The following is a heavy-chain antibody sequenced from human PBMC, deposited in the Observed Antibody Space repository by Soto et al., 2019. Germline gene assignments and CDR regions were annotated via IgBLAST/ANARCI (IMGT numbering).Heavy chain of an antibody. CDR2: SSNSGSFT. V-gene: IGHV3-11*06. CDR3: VRSADNYNLLDY. CDR1: GFTFSDHY. J-gene: IGHJ4*02. D-gene: IGHD1-1*01. Sequence: PGGSLRLSCAASGFTFSDHYMSWIRQAPGKGLEWIGYSSNSGSFTRYADSVKGRFSISRDNAKNSLYLQINSLRGDDTAIYYCVRSADNYNLLDYWGQGTPLTVSS.